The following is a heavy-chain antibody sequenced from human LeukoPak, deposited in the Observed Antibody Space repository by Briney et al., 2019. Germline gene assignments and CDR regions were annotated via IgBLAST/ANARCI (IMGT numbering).Heavy chain of an antibody. J-gene: IGHJ3*02. D-gene: IGHD6-6*01. Sequence: PSETLSLTCTVSGGSISGYYWSWIRQPPGKGLEWIGYIYYSGRTNYNPSLKSRLTISIDTSENQFSLKLSSVTAADTAVYYCAREYSSSSGRRAFDIWGQGTMVTVSS. CDR2: IYYSGRT. CDR3: AREYSSSSGRRAFDI. CDR1: GGSISGYY. V-gene: IGHV4-59*08.